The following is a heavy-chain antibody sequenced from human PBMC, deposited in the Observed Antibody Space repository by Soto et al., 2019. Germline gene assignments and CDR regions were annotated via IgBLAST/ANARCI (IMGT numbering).Heavy chain of an antibody. D-gene: IGHD2-21*02. J-gene: IGHJ4*02. V-gene: IGHV3-21*01. CDR2: ISSSSSYI. Sequence: PGGSLRLSCAASGFTFSSYSMNWVRQAPGKGLEWVSSISSSSSYIYYADSVKSRFTISRDNAKNSLYLQMNSLRAEDTAVYYCARDAGPPAYCGGDCYSGDFDYWGQGTLVTVSS. CDR3: ARDAGPPAYCGGDCYSGDFDY. CDR1: GFTFSSYS.